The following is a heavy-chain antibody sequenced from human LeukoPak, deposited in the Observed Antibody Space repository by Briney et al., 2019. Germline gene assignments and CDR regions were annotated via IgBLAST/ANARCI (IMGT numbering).Heavy chain of an antibody. CDR2: ISGSGGST. V-gene: IGHV3-23*01. D-gene: IGHD5-12*01. CDR3: AKEVVATIPPL. CDR1: GFTLSNSA. J-gene: IGHJ4*02. Sequence: PGGSLRLSCAASGFTLSNSAMTWVRQAPGKGLEWVSGISGSGGSTYYADSVKGRFTISRDNSKNTLYLQMSSLRAEDTAVYYCAKEVVATIPPLWGQGTLVTVS.